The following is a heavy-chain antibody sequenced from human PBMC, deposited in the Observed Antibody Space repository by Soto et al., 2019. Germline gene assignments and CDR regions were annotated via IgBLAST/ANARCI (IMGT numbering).Heavy chain of an antibody. CDR1: GGSISSSNYY. CDR2: ISYSGTT. J-gene: IGHJ4*02. D-gene: IGHD3-22*01. Sequence: PSETLSLTCTVSGGSISSSNYYWGWIRQPPGKGLDWIGSISYSGTTYYNPSLKSRVTISVDTSKNQFSLKLSSVTAADTAVYYCARASYDSSTYYLDYWGQGTLVTVSS. V-gene: IGHV4-39*01. CDR3: ARASYDSSTYYLDY.